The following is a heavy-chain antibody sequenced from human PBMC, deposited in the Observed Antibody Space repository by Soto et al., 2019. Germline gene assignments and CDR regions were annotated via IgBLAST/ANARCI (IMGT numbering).Heavy chain of an antibody. CDR2: IWYDGSNK. V-gene: IGHV3-33*01. CDR3: AAAGGSYYYYMDV. CDR1: GFTFSSYG. J-gene: IGHJ6*03. Sequence: PGGSLRLSCAASGFTFSSYGMHWVRQAPGKGLEWVAVIWYDGSNKYYADSVKGRFTISRDNSKNTLYLQMNSLRAEDTAVYYCAAAGGSYYYYMDVWGKGTTVTVSS. D-gene: IGHD6-13*01.